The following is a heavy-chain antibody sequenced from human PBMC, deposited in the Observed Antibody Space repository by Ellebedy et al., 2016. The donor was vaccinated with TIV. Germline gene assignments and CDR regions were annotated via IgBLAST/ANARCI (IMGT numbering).Heavy chain of an antibody. CDR2: IYFSGTT. D-gene: IGHD3-10*02. CDR1: GGPINAYY. J-gene: IGHJ4*02. CDR3: ARGGLFGELLFDY. V-gene: IGHV4-59*01. Sequence: MPSETLSLTCTVSGGPINAYYWNRIRRSPGKGLEWIGHIYFSGTTNLNPSLKSRVNISIDTSKNQFSLKLSSVTAADTAVYYCARGGLFGELLFDYWGQGTLVTVSS.